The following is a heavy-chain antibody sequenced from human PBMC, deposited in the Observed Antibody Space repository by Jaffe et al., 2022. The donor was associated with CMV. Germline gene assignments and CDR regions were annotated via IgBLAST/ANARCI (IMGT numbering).Heavy chain of an antibody. CDR1: GFSFSTYS. V-gene: IGHV3-23*01. Sequence: EVQLLESGGGLVQPGGSLRLSCAASGFSFSTYSMTWVRQIPGKGLEWVSGVSATGSTTYYPDSLKGRFTISRDNSKNTLYLQMDSLRADDTAIYYCAKASLTAARPLSTLDSWGQGTLVTVSS. D-gene: IGHD6-6*01. CDR3: AKASLTAARPLSTLDS. CDR2: VSATGSTT. J-gene: IGHJ4*02.